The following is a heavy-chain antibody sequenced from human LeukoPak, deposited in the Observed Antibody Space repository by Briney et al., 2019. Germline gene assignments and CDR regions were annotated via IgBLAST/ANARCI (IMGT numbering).Heavy chain of an antibody. CDR1: GYTFTSYY. CDR2: INPSGGST. CDR3: AREPHPYKSSPAGVGLPAAPRPFDY. D-gene: IGHD2-2*01. J-gene: IGHJ4*02. Sequence: ASVKVSCKASGYTFTSYYMHWVRQAPGQGLEWMGIINPSGGSTSYAQKFQGRVTMTRDTSTSTVYMELSSLRSEDTAVYYCAREPHPYKSSPAGVGLPAAPRPFDYWGQGTLVTVSS. V-gene: IGHV1-46*01.